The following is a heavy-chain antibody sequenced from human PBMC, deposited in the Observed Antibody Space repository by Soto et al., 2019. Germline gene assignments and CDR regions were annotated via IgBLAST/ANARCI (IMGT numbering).Heavy chain of an antibody. Sequence: QVPLVESGGGVVQPGRSLRLSCAASGFTFSNYAMHWVRQAPGKGLEWVAVISYDGSNQYYPDSVKGRFTISRDNSKNTLYLHMNTLRVEDTAVYYCAKYSSSSLIDYWGQGTLVTVSS. CDR2: ISYDGSNQ. V-gene: IGHV3-30-3*02. CDR1: GFTFSNYA. D-gene: IGHD6-6*01. J-gene: IGHJ4*02. CDR3: AKYSSSSLIDY.